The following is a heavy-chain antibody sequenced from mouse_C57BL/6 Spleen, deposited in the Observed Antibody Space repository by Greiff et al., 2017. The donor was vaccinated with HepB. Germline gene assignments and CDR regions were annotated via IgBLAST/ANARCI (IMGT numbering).Heavy chain of an antibody. D-gene: IGHD2-1*01. CDR1: GYTFTDYY. Sequence: EVQLQQSGPELVKPGASVKISCKASGYTFTDYYMNWVKQSHGKSLEWIGDINPNNGGTSYNQKFKGKATLTVDKSSSTAYMELRSLTSEDSAVYYCARSWRIYYGNSFDYWGQGTTLTVSS. CDR2: INPNNGGT. J-gene: IGHJ2*01. CDR3: ARSWRIYYGNSFDY. V-gene: IGHV1-26*01.